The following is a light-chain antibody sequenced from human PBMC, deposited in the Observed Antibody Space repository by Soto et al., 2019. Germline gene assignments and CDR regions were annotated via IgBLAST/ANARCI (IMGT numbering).Light chain of an antibody. CDR1: QSINVW. V-gene: IGKV1-5*03. CDR2: RAS. CDR3: QQYSVYWT. J-gene: IGKJ1*01. Sequence: DIPMTQSPSTLSASVGDRVTITCRASQSINVWLAWYQQKPGKAPKLLIYRASILESGVPSRFRGSGSGTEFTLTISSLQPDDFATYYCQQYSVYWTFGQGTEVEIK.